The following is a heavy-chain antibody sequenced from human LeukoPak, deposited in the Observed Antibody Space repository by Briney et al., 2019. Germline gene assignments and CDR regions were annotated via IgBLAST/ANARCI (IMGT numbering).Heavy chain of an antibody. J-gene: IGHJ4*02. D-gene: IGHD3-10*01. CDR3: ARVDYGSGSYFDY. V-gene: IGHV3-53*01. Sequence: GGSLRLSCAASGFTVSSNYMSWVRRAPGKGLEWASVIYSGGSTDYADSVKGRFAISRDNSKDMLYLQLNSLRAEDTAVYYCARVDYGSGSYFDYWGQGTLVTVSS. CDR1: GFTVSSNY. CDR2: IYSGGST.